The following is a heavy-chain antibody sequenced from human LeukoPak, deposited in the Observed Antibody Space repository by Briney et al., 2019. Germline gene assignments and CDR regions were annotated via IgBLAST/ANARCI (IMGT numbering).Heavy chain of an antibody. Sequence: PSQTLSLTCAVSGGSISSGGYSWSWIRQPPGKGLEWIGYIYYSGGTYYNPSLKSRVTISVDTSKNQFSLKLSSVTAADTAVYYCARAMGSNWFDPWGQGTLVTVSS. D-gene: IGHD2-15*01. CDR3: ARAMGSNWFDP. J-gene: IGHJ5*02. CDR2: IYYSGGT. CDR1: GGSISSGGYS. V-gene: IGHV4-30-4*07.